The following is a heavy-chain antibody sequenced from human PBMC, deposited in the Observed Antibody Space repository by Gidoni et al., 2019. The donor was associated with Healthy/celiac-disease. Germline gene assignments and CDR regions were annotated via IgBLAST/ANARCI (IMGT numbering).Heavy chain of an antibody. CDR3: ARVAGRITIFGVPRMKSPYYFDY. CDR1: GYTFTGYY. J-gene: IGHJ4*02. Sequence: QVQLVQSGAEVKKPGASVKVSCKASGYTFTGYYMHWVRQAPGQGLEWMGWINPNSGGTNYAQKFQGRVTMTRDTSISTAYMELSRLRSDDTAVYYCARVAGRITIFGVPRMKSPYYFDYWGQGTLVTVSS. V-gene: IGHV1-2*02. CDR2: INPNSGGT. D-gene: IGHD3-3*01.